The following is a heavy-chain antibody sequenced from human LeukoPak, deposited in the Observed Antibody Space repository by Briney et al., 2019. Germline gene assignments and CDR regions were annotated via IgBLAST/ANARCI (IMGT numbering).Heavy chain of an antibody. CDR1: GYTFTSCY. CDR3: AKDFGRERWLQPADY. Sequence: ASVKVSCKASGYTFTSCYMHWVRQAPGQGLEWMGIINPSNGATSYAQKFQGRVTMTRDTSTSTVYMELSSLRSEDTAVYYCAKDFGRERWLQPADYWGQGTLVTVSS. J-gene: IGHJ4*02. D-gene: IGHD5-24*01. CDR2: INPSNGAT. V-gene: IGHV1-46*01.